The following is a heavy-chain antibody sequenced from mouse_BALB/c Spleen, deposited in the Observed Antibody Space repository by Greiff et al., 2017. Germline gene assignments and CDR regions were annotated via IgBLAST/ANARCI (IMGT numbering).Heavy chain of an antibody. CDR2: IHYSGST. D-gene: IGHD1-1*01. CDR3: ARGHYYGSSYEGYAMDY. Sequence: EVKLMESGPDLVKPSQSLSLTCTVTGYSITSGYSWPWIRQFPGNKLEWMGYIHYSGSTNYNPSLKSRISITRDTSKNQFFLQLNSVTTEDTATYYCARGHYYGSSYEGYAMDYWGQGTSVTVSS. CDR1: GYSITSGYS. V-gene: IGHV3-1*02. J-gene: IGHJ4*01.